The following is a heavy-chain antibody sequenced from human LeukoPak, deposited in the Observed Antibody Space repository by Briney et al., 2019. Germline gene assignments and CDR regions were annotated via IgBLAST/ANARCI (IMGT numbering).Heavy chain of an antibody. CDR1: GYTLTELS. Sequence: ASVKVSCKVSGYTLTELSMHWVRQAPGKGLEWMGGFDPEDGETIYAQKFQGRVTMTEDTSTDTAYMELSSLRSEDTAVYYCATASPQLMIFAHYYMDVWGKGTTVTVSS. D-gene: IGHD3/OR15-3a*01. V-gene: IGHV1-24*01. J-gene: IGHJ6*03. CDR3: ATASPQLMIFAHYYMDV. CDR2: FDPEDGET.